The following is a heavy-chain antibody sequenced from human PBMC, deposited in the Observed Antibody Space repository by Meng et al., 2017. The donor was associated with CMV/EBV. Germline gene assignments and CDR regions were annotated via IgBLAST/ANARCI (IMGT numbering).Heavy chain of an antibody. CDR3: ARGSPTRFLEWLFLY. Sequence: GESLKIPRAAPGFTFSSYAMHRVRQAPGKGPEWVAVISYDGSNKYYADPVKGRFTISRDNSKNTLYPQMNSLRAEDTAVYYCARGSPTRFLEWLFLYWGQGTLVTVSS. J-gene: IGHJ4*02. CDR1: GFTFSSYA. V-gene: IGHV3-30-3*01. CDR2: ISYDGSNK. D-gene: IGHD3-3*01.